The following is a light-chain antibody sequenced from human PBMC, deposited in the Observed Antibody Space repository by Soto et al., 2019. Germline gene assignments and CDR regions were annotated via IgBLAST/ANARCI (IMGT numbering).Light chain of an antibody. CDR1: QSVSSSY. J-gene: IGKJ2*02. V-gene: IGKV3-20*01. CDR2: GAS. CDR3: QQYGSSPGT. Sequence: EIGLTQSPGTLSLSPGERATLSCRASQSVSSSYLAWYQQKPGQAPRLLISGASSRATGIPDRFSGSGSGTDFTLTISRLEPEDFAVYYCQQYGSSPGTFGQGTKLEIK.